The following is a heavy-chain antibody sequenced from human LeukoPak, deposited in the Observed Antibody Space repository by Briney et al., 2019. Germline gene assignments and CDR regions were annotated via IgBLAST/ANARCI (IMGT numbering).Heavy chain of an antibody. Sequence: ASVKVSCKASGYTFTSYGISWVRQAPGQGLEWMGWISAYNGNTNYAQKLQGRVTMTTDTSTSTAYMELSSLRSEDTAVYYCAAPAAPYYYYGMDVWGQGTTVTVSS. D-gene: IGHD2-2*01. CDR2: ISAYNGNT. CDR1: GYTFTSYG. CDR3: AAPAAPYYYYGMDV. J-gene: IGHJ6*02. V-gene: IGHV1-18*01.